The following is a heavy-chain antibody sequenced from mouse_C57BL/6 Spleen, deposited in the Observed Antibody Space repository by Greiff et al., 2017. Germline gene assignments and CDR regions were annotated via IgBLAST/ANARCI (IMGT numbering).Heavy chain of an antibody. Sequence: QVQLQQSGAELVRPGSSVKLSCKASGYTFTSYWMQWVKQRPIQGLEWIGNIDPSDSETNYNQKFKDKATLTVDKSSSTAYMQLSSLTSADSAVYFCARYGNYSYWYFDGWGTGTTVTVSS. CDR1: GYTFTSYW. CDR3: ARYGNYSYWYFDG. J-gene: IGHJ1*03. CDR2: IDPSDSET. D-gene: IGHD2-1*01. V-gene: IGHV1-52*01.